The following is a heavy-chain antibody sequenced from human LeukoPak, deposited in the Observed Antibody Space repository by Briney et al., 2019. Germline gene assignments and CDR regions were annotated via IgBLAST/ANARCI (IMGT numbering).Heavy chain of an antibody. J-gene: IGHJ4*02. D-gene: IGHD3-10*01. CDR3: ATLTMVRGVIVPMYYFDY. CDR1: GGTFSSYA. CDR2: IIPIFGTA. Sequence: SVTVSCKASGGTFSSYAISWVRQAPGQGLEWMGGIIPIFGTANYAQKFQGRVTITADESTSTAYMELSSLRSEDTAVYYCATLTMVRGVIVPMYYFDYWGQGTLVTVSS. V-gene: IGHV1-69*13.